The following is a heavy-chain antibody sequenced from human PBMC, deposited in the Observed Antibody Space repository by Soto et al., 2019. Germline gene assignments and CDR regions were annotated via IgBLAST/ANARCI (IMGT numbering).Heavy chain of an antibody. CDR3: ARRMGGGEFDY. Sequence: KSSETLSLTCTVSGGSISSSSYYWGWIRQPPGEGLEWIGSIYYSGSTYYNPSLKSRVTISVDTSKNQFSLKLSSVTAADTAVYYCARRMGGGEFDYWGQGTLVTVSS. V-gene: IGHV4-39*01. J-gene: IGHJ4*02. CDR2: IYYSGST. CDR1: GGSISSSSYY. D-gene: IGHD2-21*01.